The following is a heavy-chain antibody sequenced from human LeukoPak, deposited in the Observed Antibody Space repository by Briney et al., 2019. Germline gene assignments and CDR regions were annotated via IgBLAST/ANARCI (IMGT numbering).Heavy chain of an antibody. J-gene: IGHJ6*02. CDR3: ARDSGSPYYYYYYGMDV. D-gene: IGHD3-10*01. CDR1: GYTFTSYG. Sequence: GASVKVSCKASGYTFTSYGISWVRQAPGQGLEWMGWISAYNGNTNYAQKLQGRVTMTTDTSTSTAYMELRGLRSDDTAVYYCARDSGSPYYYYYYGMDVWGQGTTVTVSS. CDR2: ISAYNGNT. V-gene: IGHV1-18*01.